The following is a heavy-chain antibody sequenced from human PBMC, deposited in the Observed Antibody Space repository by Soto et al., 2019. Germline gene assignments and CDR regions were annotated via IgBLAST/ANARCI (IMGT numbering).Heavy chain of an antibody. J-gene: IGHJ6*02. V-gene: IGHV3-48*02. Sequence: EVQLVESGGGLVQPGGSLRLSCAASGFTFSSYSMNWVRQAPGKGLEWVSYISSGSITIYYADSVKGRFTISRDNAKNSLYLQMNSLRDQDTAVYYCARGGSSSDNGMDVWGQGTTVTVSS. CDR3: ARGGSSSDNGMDV. CDR1: GFTFSSYS. CDR2: ISSGSITI. D-gene: IGHD6-6*01.